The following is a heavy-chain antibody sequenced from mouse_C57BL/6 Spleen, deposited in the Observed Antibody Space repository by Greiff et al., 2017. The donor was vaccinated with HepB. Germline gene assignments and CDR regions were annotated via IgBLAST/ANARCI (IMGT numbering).Heavy chain of an antibody. CDR1: GYTFTSYW. D-gene: IGHD1-1*01. J-gene: IGHJ3*01. Sequence: QVQLQQPGAELVKPGASVKMSCKASGYTFTSYWITWVKQRPGQGLEWIGDFYPGSGSTNYNEKFKSKATLTVATSSSTAYMQLSSLTSEDSAVYYCARSYSYGSSYDLAYWGQGTLVTVSA. V-gene: IGHV1-55*01. CDR3: ARSYSYGSSYDLAY. CDR2: FYPGSGST.